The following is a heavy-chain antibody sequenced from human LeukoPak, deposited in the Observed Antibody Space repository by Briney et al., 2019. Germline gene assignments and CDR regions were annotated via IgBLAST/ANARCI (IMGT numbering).Heavy chain of an antibody. CDR2: AYYSGIT. V-gene: IGHV4-59*08. J-gene: IGHJ1*01. CDR1: GGSISNYY. Sequence: PSETLSLTCTVSGGSISNYYWSWIRQPPGKGLEWIGYAYYSGITNYNPSLKSRVTVSVDTSRNLFSLKLTSVTAADTAVYYCARQSSGWLEYFQHWGQGTLVTVSS. D-gene: IGHD6-19*01. CDR3: ARQSSGWLEYFQH.